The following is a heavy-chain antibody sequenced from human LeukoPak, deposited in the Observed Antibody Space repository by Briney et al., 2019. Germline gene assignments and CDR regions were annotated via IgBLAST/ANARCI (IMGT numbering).Heavy chain of an antibody. CDR1: GFTFSSYS. J-gene: IGHJ1*01. CDR3: ARSDPQYYYDSSGYSHPLEFFQH. V-gene: IGHV3-21*01. D-gene: IGHD3-22*01. Sequence: PGGSLRLSCAASGFTFSSYSMNWVRQAPGEGLEWVSSLRSSSSDIYYADSVKGRFTISRDNAKSSLYLQMNSLRGEDTAVYYCARSDPQYYYDSSGYSHPLEFFQHWGQGTLVTVSS. CDR2: LRSSSSDI.